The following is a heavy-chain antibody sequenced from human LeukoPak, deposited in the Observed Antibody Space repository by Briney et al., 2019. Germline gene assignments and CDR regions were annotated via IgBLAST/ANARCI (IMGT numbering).Heavy chain of an antibody. V-gene: IGHV1-69*04. CDR3: ARDKLGGGNDY. CDR1: GGTFSSYA. D-gene: IGHD7-27*01. CDR2: IIPILGIA. J-gene: IGHJ4*02. Sequence: SVKVSCKASGGTFSSYAISWVRQAPGQGLEWMGRIIPILGIANYAQKFQGRVTITADKSTSTAHMELSSLRSEDTAVYYCARDKLGGGNDYWGQGTLVTVSS.